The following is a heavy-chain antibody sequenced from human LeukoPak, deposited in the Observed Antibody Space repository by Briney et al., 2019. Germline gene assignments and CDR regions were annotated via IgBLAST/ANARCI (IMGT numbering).Heavy chain of an antibody. V-gene: IGHV3-74*01. CDR3: ARGDVLELRKVDY. D-gene: IGHD1-7*01. Sequence: PGGSLRLSYAASGFTFSSYWMHWVRQAPGKGLVWVSRINSDGSNTNYADSVKGRFTISRDNAKNTVYLQMNSLRAEDTAVYYCARGDVLELRKVDYWGQGTLVTVSS. J-gene: IGHJ4*02. CDR1: GFTFSSYW. CDR2: INSDGSNT.